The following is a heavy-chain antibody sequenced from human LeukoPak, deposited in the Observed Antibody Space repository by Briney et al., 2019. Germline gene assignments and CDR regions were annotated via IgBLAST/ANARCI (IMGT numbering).Heavy chain of an antibody. CDR2: INHSGST. J-gene: IGHJ6*03. CDR3: ARDGQTKVKSPYYMDV. Sequence: SETLSLTCAVYGGSFSGYYWSWIRQPPGKGLEWIGEINHSGSTNYNPSLKSRVTISVDTSKNQFSLKLSSVTAADTAVYYCARDGQTKVKSPYYMDVWGKGTTVTVSS. V-gene: IGHV4-34*01. D-gene: IGHD4-11*01. CDR1: GGSFSGYY.